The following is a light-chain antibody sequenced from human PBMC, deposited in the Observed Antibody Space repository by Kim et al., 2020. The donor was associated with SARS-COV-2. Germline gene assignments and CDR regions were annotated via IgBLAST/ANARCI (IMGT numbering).Light chain of an antibody. Sequence: SPGESATRSCRASQSVSSSYLAWYQQKPGQAPRLLIYGASSRATGIPDRFSGSGSGTDFTLTISRLEPEDFAVYYCQQYGSSPLYTFGQGTKLEI. CDR3: QQYGSSPLYT. J-gene: IGKJ2*01. CDR1: QSVSSSY. V-gene: IGKV3-20*01. CDR2: GAS.